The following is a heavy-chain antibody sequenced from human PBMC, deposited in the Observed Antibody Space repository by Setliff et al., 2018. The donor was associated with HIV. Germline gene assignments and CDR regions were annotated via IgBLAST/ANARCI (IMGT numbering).Heavy chain of an antibody. Sequence: SETLSLTCTVSGGSISSSSYYWGWIRQPPGKGLEWIGSIYYSGSAYYSPSLKSRVTISVDTSKNQFSLKLSSVTAADTAMYYCASQRTYYYDSSGYTFDYWGQGTLVTVSS. CDR1: GGSISSSSYY. CDR2: IYYSGSA. V-gene: IGHV4-39*01. CDR3: ASQRTYYYDSSGYTFDY. J-gene: IGHJ4*02. D-gene: IGHD3-22*01.